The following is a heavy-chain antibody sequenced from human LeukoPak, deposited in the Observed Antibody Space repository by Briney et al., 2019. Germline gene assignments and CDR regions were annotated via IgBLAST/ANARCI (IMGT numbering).Heavy chain of an antibody. CDR2: MNPNSGNT. Sequence: ASVKVSCKASGYTFTSYDISWVRQATGQGLEWMGWMNPNSGNTGYAQKFQGRVTMTRNTSISTAYMELSSLRSEDTAVYYCARALGYCTNGVCPNHDAFDIWGQGTMVTVSS. CDR1: GYTFTSYD. CDR3: ARALGYCTNGVCPNHDAFDI. D-gene: IGHD2-8*01. J-gene: IGHJ3*02. V-gene: IGHV1-8*01.